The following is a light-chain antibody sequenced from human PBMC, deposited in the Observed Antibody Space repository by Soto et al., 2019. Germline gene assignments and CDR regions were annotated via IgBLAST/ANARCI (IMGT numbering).Light chain of an antibody. J-gene: IGKJ4*01. Sequence: DIQMTQSPSSLSASVGDRVTITCRASQSIGSYLNWYQQKPGKGPNLLIHGGSILQSGVPTRFSGGGGGTDYTLTISSLQPEDFATYYCQHANSCHLTFGRGATVDIK. CDR2: GGS. CDR3: QHANSCHLT. V-gene: IGKV1-39*01. CDR1: QSIGSY.